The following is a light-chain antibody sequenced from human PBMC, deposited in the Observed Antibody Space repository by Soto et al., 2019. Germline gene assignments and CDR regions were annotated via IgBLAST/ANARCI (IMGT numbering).Light chain of an antibody. CDR3: SSYAGSNNWV. V-gene: IGLV2-8*01. Sequence: QAVVTQPPSASGSPGQSVTFSCTGTSSDVGGYNYVSWYQQHPGRAPKLIIYEVTKRPSGVPDRFSGSKSGNTASLTVSGLQAEDEADYYCSSYAGSNNWVFGGGTQLTVL. CDR1: SSDVGGYNY. J-gene: IGLJ3*02. CDR2: EVT.